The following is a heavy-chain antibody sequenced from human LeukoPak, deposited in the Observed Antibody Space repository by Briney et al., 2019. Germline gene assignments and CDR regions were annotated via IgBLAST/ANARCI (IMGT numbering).Heavy chain of an antibody. CDR2: INHSGST. D-gene: IGHD5-12*01. CDR1: GGSFSGYY. J-gene: IGHJ4*02. CDR3: ARGRPYSGYSD. V-gene: IGHV4-34*01. Sequence: SETLSLTCAVYGGSFSGYYWSWIRQPPGKGREWIGEINHSGSTNYNPSLKSRVTISVDTSKNQFSLKLSSVTAADTAVYYCARGRPYSGYSDWGQGTLVTVSS.